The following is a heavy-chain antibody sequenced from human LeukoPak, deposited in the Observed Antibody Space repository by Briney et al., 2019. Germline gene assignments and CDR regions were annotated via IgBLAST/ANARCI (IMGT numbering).Heavy chain of an antibody. CDR2: ISSSGSTI. D-gene: IGHD6-19*01. Sequence: GGSLRLSCAASGFTFSSYEMNWVRQAPGKGLEWVSYISSSGSTIYYTDSVKGRFTISRDNAKNSLYLQMNSLRAEDTAVYCCARGSSSGWYFDYWGQGTLVTVSS. CDR1: GFTFSSYE. CDR3: ARGSSSGWYFDY. V-gene: IGHV3-48*03. J-gene: IGHJ4*02.